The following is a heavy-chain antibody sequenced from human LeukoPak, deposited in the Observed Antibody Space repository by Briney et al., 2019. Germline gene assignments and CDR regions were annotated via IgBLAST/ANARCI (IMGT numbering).Heavy chain of an antibody. Sequence: GGSLRLSCAASGFTFSSYEMNWVRQAPGKGLEWVSYISSSGSTIYYADSVKGRFTISRDNAKNSLYLQMNSLRAEDTAVYYCARDLSGYFDHWGQGTLVTVSS. V-gene: IGHV3-48*03. CDR2: ISSSGSTI. CDR1: GFTFSSYE. J-gene: IGHJ4*02. CDR3: ARDLSGYFDH.